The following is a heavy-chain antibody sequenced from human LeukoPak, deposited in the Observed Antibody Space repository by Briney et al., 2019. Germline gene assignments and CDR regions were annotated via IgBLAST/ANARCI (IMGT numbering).Heavy chain of an antibody. CDR2: ISYSGST. CDR3: ARGGVYSGSFLLYFDY. CDR1: GGSISSYY. Sequence: PSETLSLPCTVSGGSISSYYWSWIRQPPGKGLEWIGYISYSGSTNYNPSLKSRVTISVDTSKNQFSLKLSSVTAADTAVYYCARGGVYSGSFLLYFDYWGQGTLVTVSS. V-gene: IGHV4-59*01. D-gene: IGHD1-26*01. J-gene: IGHJ4*02.